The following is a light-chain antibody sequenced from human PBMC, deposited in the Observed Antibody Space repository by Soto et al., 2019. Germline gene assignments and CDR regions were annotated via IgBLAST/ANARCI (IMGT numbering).Light chain of an antibody. Sequence: QSALTQPRSVSGSPGQSVAISCTGTSSDVGGYNYVSWYRQHPGRAPKLLLYDVTKRPSGVPDRFSGSKSGNTASLTISGLQADDEDDYYCCSYAGSYIVVIGGGTQLTVL. V-gene: IGLV2-11*01. CDR3: CSYAGSYIVV. J-gene: IGLJ2*01. CDR2: DVT. CDR1: SSDVGGYNY.